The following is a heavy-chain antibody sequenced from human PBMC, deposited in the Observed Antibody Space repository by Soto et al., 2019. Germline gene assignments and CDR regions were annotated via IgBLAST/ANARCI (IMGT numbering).Heavy chain of an antibody. CDR3: ARGPVTLFGVVTPPDY. CDR2: IIPMLDRT. J-gene: IGHJ4*02. D-gene: IGHD3-3*01. CDR1: GGSFNSFH. V-gene: IGHV1-69*08. Sequence: QVQLVQSGAEVKRPGSSVKVSCKSSGGSFNSFHFNWVRQAPGQGLEWMGRIIPMLDRTQYAQMFQGRVTIPADKSTSTAYMEMSGQESVGTAVYYCARGPVTLFGVVTPPDYWGQGTLVTVSS.